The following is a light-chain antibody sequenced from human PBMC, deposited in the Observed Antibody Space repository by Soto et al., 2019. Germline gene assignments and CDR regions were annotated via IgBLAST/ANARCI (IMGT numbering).Light chain of an antibody. CDR3: QQRSEWPLT. V-gene: IGKV3-11*01. Sequence: DIVLTQSPGTLSLSPGERATLSCRASQSMGTNLAWYQQKPGQAPRLLIYDASNRATGIPAGFSGSGSATDFTLTIASLEPEDSAVYFCQQRSEWPLTFGGGTK. J-gene: IGKJ4*01. CDR2: DAS. CDR1: QSMGTN.